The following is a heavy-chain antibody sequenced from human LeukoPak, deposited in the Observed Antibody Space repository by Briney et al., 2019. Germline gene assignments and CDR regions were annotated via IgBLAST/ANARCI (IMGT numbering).Heavy chain of an antibody. CDR1: GFTFSGYA. J-gene: IGHJ4*02. D-gene: IGHD2-2*02. Sequence: GRSLRLSCAASGFTFSGYAMHWVRQAPGKGLEWVAVASYDGINKYYADSVKGRFTISRDNSKNTLFLQLNSLRTEDTAVYHCAPGSLGYCDSTSCFTHFDFWGQGTLVTVSS. CDR3: APGSLGYCDSTSCFTHFDF. V-gene: IGHV3-30*04. CDR2: ASYDGINK.